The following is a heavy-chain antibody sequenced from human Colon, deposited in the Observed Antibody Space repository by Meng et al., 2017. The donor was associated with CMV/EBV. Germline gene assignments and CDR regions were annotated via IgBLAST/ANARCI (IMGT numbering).Heavy chain of an antibody. CDR2: IRNKVNSYTT. Sequence: GESLEISCAASGFTFSDHYIDWVRQAPGKGLEWVGRIRNKVNSYTTLYAASVEGRFTVSRDDSKNSVFLQMNSLKTEDTAVYYCARVRKGMVGQTTFDYWGQGTLVTVSS. V-gene: IGHV3-72*01. D-gene: IGHD1-26*01. J-gene: IGHJ4*02. CDR3: ARVRKGMVGQTTFDY. CDR1: GFTFSDHY.